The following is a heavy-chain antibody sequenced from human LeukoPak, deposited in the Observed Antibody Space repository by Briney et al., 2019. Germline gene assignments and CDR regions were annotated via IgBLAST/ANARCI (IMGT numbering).Heavy chain of an antibody. CDR3: ARVIHPNYYYDSSGYLDY. CDR2: ISAYNGNT. J-gene: IGHJ4*02. V-gene: IGHV1-18*01. Sequence: ASVKVSCKASGYTFTSYGISWVRQAPGQGLDWMGWISAYNGNTNYAQKLQGRVTMTTDTSTSTAYMELRSLRSDDTAVYYCARVIHPNYYYDSSGYLDYWGQGTLVTVSS. D-gene: IGHD3-22*01. CDR1: GYTFTSYG.